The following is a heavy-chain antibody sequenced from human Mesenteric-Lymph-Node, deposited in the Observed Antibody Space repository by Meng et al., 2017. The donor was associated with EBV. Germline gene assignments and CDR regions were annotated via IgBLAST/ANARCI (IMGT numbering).Heavy chain of an antibody. V-gene: IGHV1-2*04. J-gene: IGHJ4*02. CDR1: GYTFTGYY. CDR2: INPNSGDT. CDR3: AEIVTLKQQWLVGWDY. Sequence: QGTRVKSGAEVKKPGASVKVSCKASGYTFTGYYLHWVRQAPGQGLEWMGWINPNSGDTNYAQKFQGWVTMTRDTSINTAYMELSSLRSEDTAVYYCAEIVTLKQQWLVGWDYWGQGTLVTVFS. D-gene: IGHD6-19*01.